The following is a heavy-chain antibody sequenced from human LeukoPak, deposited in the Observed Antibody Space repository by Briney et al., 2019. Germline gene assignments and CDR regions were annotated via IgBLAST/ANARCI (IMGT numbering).Heavy chain of an antibody. CDR2: IYYSGST. Sequence: PSETLSLTCTGSGGSITNYYWTWIRQPPGKELEWIGFIYYSGSTNYSPSLKSRVTISVDTSKNQFSLKLSSVTAADTAVYYCARGESGNHAGFFDIWGQGTMVTVSS. V-gene: IGHV4-59*01. J-gene: IGHJ3*02. CDR1: GGSITNYY. CDR3: ARGESGNHAGFFDI. D-gene: IGHD1-14*01.